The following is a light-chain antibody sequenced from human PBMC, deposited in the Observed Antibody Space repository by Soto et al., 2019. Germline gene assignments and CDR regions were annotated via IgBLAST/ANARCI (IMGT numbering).Light chain of an antibody. J-gene: IGKJ1*01. V-gene: IGKV1-39*01. CDR2: AAS. Sequence: DIQMTQSPSSLSASVGDRVTITCRASQSITGYLNWYQQKPGKVPKLLIYAASTLQSGVPSRFSGSGSGTDFTLTLSSLQAEDSATYYCQQSYSTPWTFGQGTKVDIK. CDR1: QSITGY. CDR3: QQSYSTPWT.